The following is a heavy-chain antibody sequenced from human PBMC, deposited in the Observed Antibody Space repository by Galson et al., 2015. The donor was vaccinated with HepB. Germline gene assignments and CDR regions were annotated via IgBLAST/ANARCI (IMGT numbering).Heavy chain of an antibody. J-gene: IGHJ4*02. D-gene: IGHD2-15*01. CDR2: MNPNSGNT. V-gene: IGHV1-8*01. CDR3: ARGRRYCSGGSCTQYYFDY. CDR1: GYTFTSYD. Sequence: SVKVSCKASGYTFTSYDINWVRQATGQGLEWMGWMNPNSGNTGYAQKFQGRVTMTRNTSISTAYMELSSLRSEDMAVYYCARGRRYCSGGSCTQYYFDYWGQGTLVTVSS.